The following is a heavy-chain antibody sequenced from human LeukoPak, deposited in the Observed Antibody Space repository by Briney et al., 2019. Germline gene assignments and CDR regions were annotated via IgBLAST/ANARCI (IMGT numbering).Heavy chain of an antibody. D-gene: IGHD3-10*01. V-gene: IGHV3-9*01. CDR1: GFTFDDYA. CDR2: ISWNSGSI. J-gene: IGHJ5*02. Sequence: PGGSLRLSCAASGFTFDDYAMHWVRQAPGKGLEWVSGISWNSGSIGYADSVKGRFTISRDSAKNSLYLQMNSLRAEDTALYYCAKEVTMVRGRGRWFDPWGQGTLVTVSS. CDR3: AKEVTMVRGRGRWFDP.